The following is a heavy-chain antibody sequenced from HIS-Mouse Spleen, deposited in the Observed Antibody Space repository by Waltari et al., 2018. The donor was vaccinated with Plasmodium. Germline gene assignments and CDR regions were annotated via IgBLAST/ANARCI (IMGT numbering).Heavy chain of an antibody. CDR3: ASSWYWYFDL. D-gene: IGHD6-13*01. CDR1: GFTFSSYW. Sequence: EVQLVESGGGLVQPGGSLRLSCAASGFTFSSYWMSWVRQAPGKGMEGVANIKQYGSEKYYVDSVKGRFTISRDNAKNSLYLQMNSLRAEDTAVYYCASSWYWYFDLWGRGTLVTVSS. CDR2: IKQYGSEK. V-gene: IGHV3-7*01. J-gene: IGHJ2*01.